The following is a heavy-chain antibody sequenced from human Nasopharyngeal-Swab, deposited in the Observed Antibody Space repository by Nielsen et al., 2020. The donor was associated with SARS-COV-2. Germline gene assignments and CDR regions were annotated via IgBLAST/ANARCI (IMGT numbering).Heavy chain of an antibody. Sequence: SVQVSCKVSGGTFKNYAISWVRQDPRQGLEWMGGINQNFGTTNYAHKFQDRAKITADQSTRTAYMELSSLRSDDTAVYYCARDTIFGLALYYYYGLGVWGQGTTVTVSS. J-gene: IGHJ6*02. CDR2: INQNFGTT. V-gene: IGHV1-69*13. CDR1: GGTFKNYA. CDR3: ARDTIFGLALYYYYGLGV. D-gene: IGHD3-3*01.